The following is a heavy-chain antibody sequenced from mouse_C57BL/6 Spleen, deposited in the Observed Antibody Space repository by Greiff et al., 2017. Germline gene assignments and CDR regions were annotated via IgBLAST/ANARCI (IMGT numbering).Heavy chain of an antibody. CDR2: ISNLAYSS. J-gene: IGHJ1*03. CDR3: AREENYYGSFDV. D-gene: IGHD1-1*01. Sequence: EVHLVESGGGLVQPGGSLKLSCAASGFTFSDYGMAWVRQAPRKGPEWVAFISNLAYSSYYADTVTGRFTISRENAKNTLYLEMSSLRSEDTAMYYCAREENYYGSFDVWGTGTTVTVSS. V-gene: IGHV5-15*01. CDR1: GFTFSDYG.